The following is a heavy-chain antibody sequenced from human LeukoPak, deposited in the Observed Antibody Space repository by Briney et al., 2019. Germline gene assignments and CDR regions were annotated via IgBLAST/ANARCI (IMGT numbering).Heavy chain of an antibody. D-gene: IGHD4-11*01. V-gene: IGHV4-59*01. J-gene: IGHJ6*03. Sequence: SETLSLTCTVSGGSISSYYWSWIRQPPGKGLEWIGYIYYSGSTNYNPSLKSRVTISVDTSKNQFSLKLSSVTAADTAVYYCAREGLQKPYYYYYMDVWGKGTTVTVSS. CDR1: GGSISSYY. CDR2: IYYSGST. CDR3: AREGLQKPYYYYYMDV.